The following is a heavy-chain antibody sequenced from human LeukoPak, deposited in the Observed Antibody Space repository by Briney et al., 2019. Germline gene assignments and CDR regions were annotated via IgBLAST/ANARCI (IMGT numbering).Heavy chain of an antibody. CDR2: IYYSGST. CDR3: ARDRYYGSGSYGFDY. V-gene: IGHV4-59*01. D-gene: IGHD3-10*01. Sequence: SETLSLTCAVYGGSFSSYYWSWIRQPPGKGLEWIGYIYYSGSTNYNPSLKSRVTISVDTSKNQFSLKLSSVTAADTAVYYCARDRYYGSGSYGFDYWGQGTLVTVSS. CDR1: GGSFSSYY. J-gene: IGHJ4*02.